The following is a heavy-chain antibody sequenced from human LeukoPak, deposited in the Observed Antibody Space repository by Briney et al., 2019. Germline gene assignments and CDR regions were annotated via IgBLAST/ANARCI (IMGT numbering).Heavy chain of an antibody. CDR3: GKDGGQYSSGPEFDP. CDR2: ISGGGERT. CDR1: ALLFSNTA. Sequence: LPGRCLRLSCAASALLFSNTAMNGARQSPGRGLEWVSAISGGGERTFYADSVKGRFTISRDNSKNMLYLQMNSLRADDTAIYYCGKDGGQYSSGPEFDPRGQGALVTVSS. D-gene: IGHD6-19*01. V-gene: IGHV3-23*01. J-gene: IGHJ5*02.